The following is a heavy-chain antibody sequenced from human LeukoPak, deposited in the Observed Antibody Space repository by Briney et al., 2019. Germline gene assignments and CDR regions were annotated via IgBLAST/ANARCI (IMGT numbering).Heavy chain of an antibody. CDR3: ARFTPYGDYGLSYYYYYGMDV. CDR2: ITVSSSYV. D-gene: IGHD4-17*01. Sequence: GGSLRLSCAASGFTFSSYNMNWVRQAPGKGLEWISSITVSSSYVDYGDSVKGRFTISRDNAKNSLYLQMDSLRAEDTAVYYCARFTPYGDYGLSYYYYYGMDVWGQGTTVTVSS. CDR1: GFTFSSYN. V-gene: IGHV3-21*01. J-gene: IGHJ6*02.